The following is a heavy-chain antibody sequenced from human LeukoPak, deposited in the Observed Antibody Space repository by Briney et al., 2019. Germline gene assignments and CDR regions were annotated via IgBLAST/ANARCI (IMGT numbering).Heavy chain of an antibody. D-gene: IGHD2/OR15-2a*01. CDR3: ARDWGSERIIADY. J-gene: IGHJ4*02. V-gene: IGHV1-18*01. CDR2: ISPDKGNT. Sequence: ASVKVSCKSSGYPFTSYGISWVRQAPGQGLEWMGWISPDKGNTDYAQKLQDRFTMTTDTSTTTAYMELRNLRSDDTAVYYCARDWGSERIIADYWGQGTLVTVSS. CDR1: GYPFTSYG.